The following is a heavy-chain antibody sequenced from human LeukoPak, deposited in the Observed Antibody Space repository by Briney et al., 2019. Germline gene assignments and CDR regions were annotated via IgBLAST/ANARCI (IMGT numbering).Heavy chain of an antibody. CDR3: ARDTIWFGEPTPTWFDP. CDR1: GFTFNSYW. D-gene: IGHD3-10*01. V-gene: IGHV3-7*01. CDR2: IKQDGSEK. J-gene: IGHJ5*02. Sequence: GGSLRLSCAASGFTFNSYWMSWVRQAPGKGLEWVANIKQDGSEKYYVDSVKGRFTISRDNARKSLFLQLNSLRAEDTAVYYCARDTIWFGEPTPTWFDPRGQGTRVTVSS.